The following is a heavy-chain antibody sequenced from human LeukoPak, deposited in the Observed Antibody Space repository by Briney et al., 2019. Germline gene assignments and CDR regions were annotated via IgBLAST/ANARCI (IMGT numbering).Heavy chain of an antibody. V-gene: IGHV3-20*04. CDR2: ISWNGDST. CDR3: ARDKVNDFYDTTAYDH. Sequence: GGSLRLSCAASGFTFDDHAMSWVRQAPGKGLEWVSGISWNGDSTGYGDSVKGRFTISRDNAKNFLYLQMNSLRAEDTALYFRARDKVNDFYDTTAYDHWRQATLVTVSS. D-gene: IGHD3-22*01. CDR1: GFTFDDHA. J-gene: IGHJ4*02.